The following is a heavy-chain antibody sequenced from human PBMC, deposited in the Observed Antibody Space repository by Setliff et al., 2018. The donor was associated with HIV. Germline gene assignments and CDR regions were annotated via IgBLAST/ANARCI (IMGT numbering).Heavy chain of an antibody. V-gene: IGHV1-24*01. CDR2: FDPEDGET. CDR3: AIGIGFCSGGSCRGI. Sequence: ASVKVSCKVSGNSLTESSMHWVRQAPGKGLEWMGGFDPEDGETIYAQKFQGRVTMTEDTSTDTGYMELSSLRSEDTALYYCAIGIGFCSGGSCRGIWGQGTMVTVSS. J-gene: IGHJ3*02. D-gene: IGHD2-15*01. CDR1: GNSLTESS.